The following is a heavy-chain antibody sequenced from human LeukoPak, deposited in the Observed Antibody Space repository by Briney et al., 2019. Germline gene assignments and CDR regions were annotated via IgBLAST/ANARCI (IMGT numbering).Heavy chain of an antibody. Sequence: ASVKVSCKASGYTFTSYGISWVRQAPGQGLEWMGGIIPIFGTANYAQKFQGRVTITADESTSTAYMELSSLRSEDTAVYYCARGDWGFLDYWGQGTLVTVSS. D-gene: IGHD7-27*01. V-gene: IGHV1-69*13. CDR3: ARGDWGFLDY. CDR1: GYTFTSYG. CDR2: IIPIFGTA. J-gene: IGHJ4*02.